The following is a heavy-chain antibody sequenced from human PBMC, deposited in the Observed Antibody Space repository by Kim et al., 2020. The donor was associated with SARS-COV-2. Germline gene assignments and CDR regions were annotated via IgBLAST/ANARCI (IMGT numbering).Heavy chain of an antibody. CDR1: GGSISSSSYY. D-gene: IGHD1-26*01. CDR2: IYYSWST. Sequence: SETLSLTCTVSGGSISSSSYYWGWIRQPPGKGLEWIGSIYYSWSTYYNPSLKSRVTISVDTSKNQFSLKLSPVTAADTAVYYCARGRRPGGELGNYYYSGMDGWGQGTTVPVS. V-gene: IGHV4-39*07. CDR3: ARGRRPGGELGNYYYSGMDG. J-gene: IGHJ6*02.